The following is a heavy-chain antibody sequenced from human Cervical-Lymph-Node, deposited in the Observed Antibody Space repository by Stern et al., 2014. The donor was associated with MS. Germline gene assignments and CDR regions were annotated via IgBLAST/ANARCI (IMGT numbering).Heavy chain of an antibody. V-gene: IGHV1-18*01. CDR3: ARDITNAFDI. J-gene: IGHJ3*02. Sequence: VQLMQSGPEVKKPGASVKVSCKASGYTFTRFGISWVRQAPGQGLECMGWTSAYNGHTNYAQKFQGRVTMTTDTSTSTAYMELRSLRSDDTAVYYCARDITNAFDIWGQGTMVTVSS. D-gene: IGHD3-10*01. CDR1: GYTFTRFG. CDR2: TSAYNGHT.